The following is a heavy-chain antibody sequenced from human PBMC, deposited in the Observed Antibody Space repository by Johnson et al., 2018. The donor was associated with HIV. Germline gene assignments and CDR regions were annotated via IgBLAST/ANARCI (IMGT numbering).Heavy chain of an antibody. CDR1: GFTFSSYG. CDR2: ISGSGGTT. CDR3: ARGKGAAAGLDAFDI. V-gene: IGHV3-33*08. Sequence: QMLLVESGGGVVQPGRSLRLSCAASGFTFSSYGMHWVRQAPGKGLEWVAVISGSGGTTYCADSVKGRFTISRDNAKNSLYLQMNSLRAEDTAFYYCARGKGAAAGLDAFDIWGQGTMVTVSS. D-gene: IGHD6-13*01. J-gene: IGHJ3*02.